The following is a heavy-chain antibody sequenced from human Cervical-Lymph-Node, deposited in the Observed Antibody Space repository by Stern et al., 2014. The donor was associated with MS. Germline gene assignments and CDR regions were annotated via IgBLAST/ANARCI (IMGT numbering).Heavy chain of an antibody. CDR2: INHSGST. J-gene: IGHJ4*02. CDR3: ARGGRIAAAGTHY. CDR1: GGSFSGYY. D-gene: IGHD6-13*01. V-gene: IGHV4-34*01. Sequence: QVQLQQWGAGLLKPSETLSLTCAVYGGSFSGYYWSWIRQPPGKGLEWIGEINHSGSTNYNPSLKSRVTISVDTSKNQFSRKLSSVTAADTAVYYCARGGRIAAAGTHYWGQGTLVTVSS.